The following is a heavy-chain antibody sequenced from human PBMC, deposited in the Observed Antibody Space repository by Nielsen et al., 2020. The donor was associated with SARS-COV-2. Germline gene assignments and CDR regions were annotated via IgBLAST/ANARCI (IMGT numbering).Heavy chain of an antibody. CDR2: TYSSGTT. CDR3: AREGLTFEAFET. D-gene: IGHD2/OR15-2a*01. J-gene: IGHJ3*02. Sequence: SETLSLTCNVSGDSISGYYWNWIRQAPGRGLEWIGYTYSSGTTKYNPSLASRLTIYLDMSKKQLSLRLTSMTPADTALYYCAREGLTFEAFETWGHGTMVTVSS. V-gene: IGHV4-59*01. CDR1: GDSISGYY.